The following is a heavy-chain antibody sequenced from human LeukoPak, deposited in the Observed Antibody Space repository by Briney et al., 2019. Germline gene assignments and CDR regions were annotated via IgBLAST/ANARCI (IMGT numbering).Heavy chain of an antibody. Sequence: GESLKISCKGSGYTFDNYWIGWVRQVPGKGLEWMGTIHPRESDTRYSPSFQGQVTISADKSISTAYLQWSSLKASDTAMYYCARQVGSSGRKDYWGQGTLVTVSS. J-gene: IGHJ4*02. CDR2: IHPRESDT. D-gene: IGHD6-19*01. CDR3: ARQVGSSGRKDY. V-gene: IGHV5-51*01. CDR1: GYTFDNYW.